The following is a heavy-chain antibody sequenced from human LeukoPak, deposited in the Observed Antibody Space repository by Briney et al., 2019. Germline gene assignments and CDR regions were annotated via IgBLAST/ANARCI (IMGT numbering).Heavy chain of an antibody. V-gene: IGHV3-7*01. CDR1: GFTFSSYS. D-gene: IGHD3-10*01. CDR3: ARSSITMVRGVIKSTTSWYHYYNMDV. Sequence: GGSLRLSCAASGFTFSSYSMSWVRQAPGKGLEWVANIKQDGSEKNYVGSVKGRFTIARDNAKNSLYLQINSLRAEDTAVYYCARSSITMVRGVIKSTTSWYHYYNMDVWGKGTTVTVSS. J-gene: IGHJ6*03. CDR2: IKQDGSEK.